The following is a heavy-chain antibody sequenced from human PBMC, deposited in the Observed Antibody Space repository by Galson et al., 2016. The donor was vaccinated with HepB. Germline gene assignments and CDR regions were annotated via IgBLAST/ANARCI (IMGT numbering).Heavy chain of an antibody. J-gene: IGHJ4*02. V-gene: IGHV3-30*03. CDR3: ARRHEYCPPVGCSVDY. Sequence: SLRLSCAASGSTFSNYGMHWVRQAPGKGLEWVAADSLDGRRKFYADSVKGRFTISRANSNSMLFLQMSSLRADDTAVYYCARRHEYCPPVGCSVDYWGQGTLVSVSS. D-gene: IGHD2/OR15-2a*01. CDR2: DSLDGRRK. CDR1: GSTFSNYG.